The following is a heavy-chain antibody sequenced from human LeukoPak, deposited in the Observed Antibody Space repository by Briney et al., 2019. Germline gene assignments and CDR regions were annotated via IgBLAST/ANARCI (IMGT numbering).Heavy chain of an antibody. V-gene: IGHV3-30*18. CDR3: AKVSTYSYGSKTPLYYYGMDV. CDR2: ISYDGSNK. Sequence: GGSLRLSCAASGFTFSSYGMHWVRQAPGKGLEWVAVISYDGSNKYYADSVKGRFTISRDNSKNTLYLQMNSLRAEDTAVYYCAKVSTYSYGSKTPLYYYGMDVWGQGTTVTVSS. J-gene: IGHJ6*02. D-gene: IGHD5-18*01. CDR1: GFTFSSYG.